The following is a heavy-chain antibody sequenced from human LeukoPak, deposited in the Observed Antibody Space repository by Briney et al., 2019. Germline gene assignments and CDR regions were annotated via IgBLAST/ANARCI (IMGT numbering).Heavy chain of an antibody. CDR1: GFTFSSHG. Sequence: PGGSLRLSCAASGFTFSSHGMHWVRQAPGKGLEWVAVISYDGSNKYYADSVKGRFTISRDNSKNTLYLQMNSLRAEDTAVYYCAKDQAAALDYWGQGTLVTVSS. D-gene: IGHD6-25*01. V-gene: IGHV3-30*18. CDR3: AKDQAAALDY. J-gene: IGHJ4*02. CDR2: ISYDGSNK.